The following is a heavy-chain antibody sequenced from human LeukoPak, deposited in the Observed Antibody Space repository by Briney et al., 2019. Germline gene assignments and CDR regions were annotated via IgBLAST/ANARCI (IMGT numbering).Heavy chain of an antibody. D-gene: IGHD4-17*01. CDR1: GYTFTGYY. CDR3: ARAFSAVPTSLYYMDV. CDR2: INPNSGGT. V-gene: IGHV1-2*02. J-gene: IGHJ6*03. Sequence: ASVKVSCKASGYTFTGYYMHWVRQAPGQGLEWMGWINPNSGGTNYAQKFQGRVTMTRDTSISTAYRELSRLRSDDTAVYYCARAFSAVPTSLYYMDVWGKGTTVTVSS.